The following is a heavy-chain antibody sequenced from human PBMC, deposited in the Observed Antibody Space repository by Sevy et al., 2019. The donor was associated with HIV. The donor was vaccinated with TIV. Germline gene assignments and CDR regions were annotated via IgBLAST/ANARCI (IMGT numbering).Heavy chain of an antibody. V-gene: IGHV3-30-3*01. CDR2: ISYDGSNK. Sequence: GGSLRLSCAASGFTFSSYAMHWVRQAPGKGLEWVAVISYDGSNKYYADSVKGRFTISRDNSKNTLYLQMNSLRAEDTAVYYCARDLNYYDSSGYPYYYYYYGMDVWGQGTTVTVSS. D-gene: IGHD3-22*01. CDR1: GFTFSSYA. CDR3: ARDLNYYDSSGYPYYYYYYGMDV. J-gene: IGHJ6*02.